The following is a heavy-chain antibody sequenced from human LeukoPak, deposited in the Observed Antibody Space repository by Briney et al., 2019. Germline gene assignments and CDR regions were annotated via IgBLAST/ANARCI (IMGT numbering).Heavy chain of an antibody. Sequence: ASVKVSCKASGYTFTSYDINWVRQATGQGLEWMGWMNPNRGNTGYAQKFQGRVTMTRNTSITTAYMELSSLRSEDTAVYYCARGCLKQRRADIDYWGQGTLVTVSS. CDR1: GYTFTSYD. CDR3: ARGCLKQRRADIDY. V-gene: IGHV1-8*01. D-gene: IGHD6-25*01. CDR2: MNPNRGNT. J-gene: IGHJ4*02.